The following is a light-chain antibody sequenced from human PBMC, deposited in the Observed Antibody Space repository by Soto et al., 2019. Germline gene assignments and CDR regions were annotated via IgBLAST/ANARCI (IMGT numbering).Light chain of an antibody. CDR3: QQTYSAPYT. V-gene: IGKV1-39*01. Sequence: DIQMTQSPSSLSASVGDRVTITCRANQTIITYLNWCQQKPGKAPKVLIYATFTLQSGVPSRFSGSGSGTDFTLTISSLQPEDFATYYCQQTYSAPYTFGQGTKVDIK. CDR1: QTIITY. CDR2: ATF. J-gene: IGKJ2*01.